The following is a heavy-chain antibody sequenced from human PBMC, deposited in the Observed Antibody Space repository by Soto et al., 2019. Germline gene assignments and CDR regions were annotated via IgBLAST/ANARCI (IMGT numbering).Heavy chain of an antibody. CDR3: ARVVDYYDPYYYYGMDV. Sequence: EVQLVESGGGLVKPGGSLRLSCAASEFTFSTYSMNWVRQAPGKGLEWVSSISSSSSYIYYADSVKGRFTISRDNAKNSLDLQMNSLRADDTAVYYCARVVDYYDPYYYYGMDVWGQGTTVTVSS. V-gene: IGHV3-21*01. J-gene: IGHJ6*02. CDR2: ISSSSSYI. CDR1: EFTFSTYS. D-gene: IGHD3-22*01.